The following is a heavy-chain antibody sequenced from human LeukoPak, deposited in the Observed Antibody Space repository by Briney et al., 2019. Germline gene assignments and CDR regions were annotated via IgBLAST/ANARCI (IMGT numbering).Heavy chain of an antibody. CDR2: ISSSGSYI. CDR1: GFTFSSYS. J-gene: IGHJ4*02. Sequence: GGSLRLSCAASGFTFSSYSMNWVRQAPGKGLKWVSSISSSGSYIYYADSVKGRFTISRDNAKNSLYLQMNSLGAEDTAVYYCARVAEAAAFDYWGQGTLVTVSS. V-gene: IGHV3-21*01. CDR3: ARVAEAAAFDY. D-gene: IGHD6-13*01.